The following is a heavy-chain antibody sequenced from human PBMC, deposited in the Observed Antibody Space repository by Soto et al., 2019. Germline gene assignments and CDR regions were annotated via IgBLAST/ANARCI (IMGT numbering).Heavy chain of an antibody. Sequence: SQTLPLTCAISGDSASSNSAAWNWIRQSPSRGLEWLGRTYYRSKWYNDYAVSVKSRITSNPDTSKNQFSLQLNSVTPEDTAVYYCASELVAIAVTHCGRDVWGQGTTGTVSS. CDR1: GDSASSNSAA. CDR2: TYYRSKWYN. V-gene: IGHV6-1*01. J-gene: IGHJ6*02. D-gene: IGHD4-4*01. CDR3: ASELVAIAVTHCGRDV.